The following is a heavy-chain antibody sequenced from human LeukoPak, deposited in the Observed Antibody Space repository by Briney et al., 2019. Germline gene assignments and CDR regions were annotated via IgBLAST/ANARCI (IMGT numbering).Heavy chain of an antibody. CDR3: ARDHGGWYGGGYFYYMDV. Sequence: GGSLRLSCAASGLTLSSYAMHWVRQAPGKGLEWEAVISYDGYNTYYADSVKGRFTISRDNSKNTLYLQMNSLRAEDTAVYYCARDHGGWYGGGYFYYMDVWGKGTTVTVSS. CDR1: GLTLSSYA. V-gene: IGHV3-30*04. D-gene: IGHD4-23*01. CDR2: ISYDGYNT. J-gene: IGHJ6*03.